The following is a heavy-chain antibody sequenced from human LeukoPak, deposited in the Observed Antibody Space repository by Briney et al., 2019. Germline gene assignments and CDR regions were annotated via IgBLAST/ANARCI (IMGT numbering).Heavy chain of an antibody. J-gene: IGHJ4*02. Sequence: QPGGSLRLSCAASGFTFSSYAMSWVRQAPGKGLEWVSAISGSGVSTYYADSVKGRFTVSRDNSKNTLYLQMNSLRAEDTAVYYCAKELWSSGSGTSFDYWGQGTLVTVSS. CDR1: GFTFSSYA. V-gene: IGHV3-23*01. CDR2: ISGSGVST. CDR3: AKELWSSGSGTSFDY. D-gene: IGHD6-19*01.